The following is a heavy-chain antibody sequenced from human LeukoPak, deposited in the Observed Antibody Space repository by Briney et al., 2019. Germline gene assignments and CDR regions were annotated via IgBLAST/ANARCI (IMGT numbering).Heavy chain of an antibody. Sequence: SETLSLTCTVSGSMYNYYWSWIRQPPGKGLEWIGYIHYNGITNYSPSLKSRVTMSLDTSKNQVSLKLNSVSAADTAVYYCARGRRDGYNADLFYFDYWGRGTLVTVSS. J-gene: IGHJ4*02. CDR3: ARGRRDGYNADLFYFDY. D-gene: IGHD5-24*01. CDR2: IHYNGIT. V-gene: IGHV4-59*08. CDR1: GSMYNYY.